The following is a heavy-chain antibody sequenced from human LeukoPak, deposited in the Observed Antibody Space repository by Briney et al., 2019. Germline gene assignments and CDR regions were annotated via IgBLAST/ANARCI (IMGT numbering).Heavy chain of an antibody. CDR3: ARDPVRGLVEYYSGLDV. D-gene: IGHD2/OR15-2a*01. CDR2: IYSSGNT. J-gene: IGHJ6*02. Sequence: SETLSLTCTVSGDSITSGRYYWSWIRQPAGKELEWIGRIYSSGNTDYHPYIVSLKSRVSLSLDTSKNQFFLDLTSVTAADTAIYYCARDPVRGLVEYYSGLDVWGQGTTVTVSS. V-gene: IGHV4-61*02. CDR1: GDSITSGRYY.